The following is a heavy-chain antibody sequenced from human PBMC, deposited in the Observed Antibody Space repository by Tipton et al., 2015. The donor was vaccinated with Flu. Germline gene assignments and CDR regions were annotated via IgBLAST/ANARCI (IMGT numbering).Heavy chain of an antibody. D-gene: IGHD5/OR15-5a*01. CDR1: GFIFNNAW. CDR3: TTRIVSTCDY. J-gene: IGHJ4*02. CDR2: IKTKTDGGAT. V-gene: IGHV3-15*01. Sequence: SLRLSCAASGFIFNNAWMNWVRQAPGKGLEWIGRIKTKTDGGATEYVAPVKGRFTISRDDSKNTLYLQMNSLKTEDTGLYYRTTRIVSTCDYWGQGTLVTVSS.